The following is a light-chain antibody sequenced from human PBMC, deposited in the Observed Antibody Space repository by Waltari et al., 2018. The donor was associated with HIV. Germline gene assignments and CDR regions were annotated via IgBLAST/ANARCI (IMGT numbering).Light chain of an antibody. J-gene: IGLJ3*02. V-gene: IGLV3-21*01. CDR1: NIESTS. CDR2: DDR. Sequence: SYVLTQPPSVSVAPGKTASITCGRNNIESTSVHWYQQKPGQAPVLVIHDDRDRPSGIPERFSGSNSGNTATLTISRVEAGDEADYYCQVWEVSGDHPVFGGGTKLTVL. CDR3: QVWEVSGDHPV.